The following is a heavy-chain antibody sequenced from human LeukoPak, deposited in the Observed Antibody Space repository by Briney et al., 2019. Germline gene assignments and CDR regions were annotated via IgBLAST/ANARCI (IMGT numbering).Heavy chain of an antibody. J-gene: IGHJ4*02. CDR3: SRENGAFSPFGY. V-gene: IGHV4-4*02. CDR1: GGSITSTNL. Sequence: PAGTLSLTCGVSGGSITSTNLRSWVRQPPGQGLEWIGEVSLSGLTNYNPSLSSRVIMALDTSKNHLSLNLTSVTAADTAVYYCSRENGAFSPFGYWGQGTLVTVPS. CDR2: VSLSGLT. D-gene: IGHD2-8*01.